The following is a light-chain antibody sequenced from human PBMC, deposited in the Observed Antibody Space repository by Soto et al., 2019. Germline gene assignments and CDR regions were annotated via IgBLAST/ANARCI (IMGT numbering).Light chain of an antibody. V-gene: IGLV6-57*04. J-gene: IGLJ1*01. Sequence: NFMLTRPRSVSKSPGKTVTISCTRSSGSIASNYVQWYQQRPGSAPTTVIYEDNQRPSGVPDRFSGSIDSSSNSASLTISGLKIEDEANYYRQSYDSSHHLYVFGTGPKVTFL. CDR1: SGSIASNY. CDR2: EDN. CDR3: QSYDSSHHLYV.